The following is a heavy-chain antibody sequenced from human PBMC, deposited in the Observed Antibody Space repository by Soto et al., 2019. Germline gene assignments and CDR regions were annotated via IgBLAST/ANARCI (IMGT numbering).Heavy chain of an antibody. Sequence: QVQLVQSGAEVRKPGSSVTVSCKASGGTFSNYAISWVRQAPGQGLAWMGGIIPIVGTGSYAQKFQGRVTITADEPTTTAYMELSSLRFAATAVYYCARVVILVPTASTHYYYHVDVWGPGTTVTVSS. CDR2: IIPIVGTG. CDR3: ARVVILVPTASTHYYYHVDV. J-gene: IGHJ6*02. V-gene: IGHV1-69*01. D-gene: IGHD2-2*01. CDR1: GGTFSNYA.